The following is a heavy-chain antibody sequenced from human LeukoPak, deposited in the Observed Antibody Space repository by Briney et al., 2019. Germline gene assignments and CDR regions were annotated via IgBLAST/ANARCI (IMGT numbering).Heavy chain of an antibody. J-gene: IGHJ4*02. Sequence: SETLSLTCAVSGASISSNNWWSWVRQPPGKGLEWIGEIFFTGTTTYNPSLKSRATISVDTSKKQFSLNLTSVTAADTAVYYCARGEDGTGDYRPTYFDSWGQGALVTVSS. D-gene: IGHD4-17*01. CDR2: IFFTGTT. V-gene: IGHV4-4*02. CDR1: GASISSNNW. CDR3: ARGEDGTGDYRPTYFDS.